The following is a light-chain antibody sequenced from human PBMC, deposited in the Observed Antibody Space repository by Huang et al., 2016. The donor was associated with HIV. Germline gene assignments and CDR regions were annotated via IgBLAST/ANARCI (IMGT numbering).Light chain of an antibody. CDR2: YAS. CDR1: QSIGNN. V-gene: IGKV6D-21*02. CDR3: HQSTSFQSIT. Sequence: EIVLTQSPDFQSVTPKEEVTITCRASQSIGNNLQWYQQKTDQSPKHLIKYASKSISGVPSRFSGSRSGTDFTLTIKSLEAEDAAAYFCHQSTSFQSITFGQGTRLEIK. J-gene: IGKJ5*01.